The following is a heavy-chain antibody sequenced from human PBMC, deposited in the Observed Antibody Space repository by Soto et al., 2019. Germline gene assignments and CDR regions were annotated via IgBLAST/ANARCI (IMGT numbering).Heavy chain of an antibody. D-gene: IGHD4-17*01. CDR1: GGSISSGGYY. J-gene: IGHJ4*02. CDR2: IYYSGST. V-gene: IGHV4-30-4*01. Sequence: PSETLSLTCTVSGGSISSGGYYWSWIRQPPGKGLEWIGYIYYSGSTYYNPSLKSRVTISVDTSKNQFSLKLSSVTAADTAVYYFARVEGCGEPNSFHYSGQGPLVTVSS. CDR3: ARVEGCGEPNSFHY.